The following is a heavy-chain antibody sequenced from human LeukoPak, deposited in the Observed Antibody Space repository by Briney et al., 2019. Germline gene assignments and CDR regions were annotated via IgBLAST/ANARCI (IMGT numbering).Heavy chain of an antibody. CDR2: IYYSGST. V-gene: IGHV4-59*01. CDR3: AGGGYSYGRYYYFGMDV. Sequence: SGTLSLTCTVSGGSISSYYWSWIRQPPGKGLEWIGYIYYSGSTNYNPSLKSRVTISVDTSKNQFSLKLSSVTAADTAVYYCAGGGYSYGRYYYFGMDVWGQGTTVTVS. D-gene: IGHD5-18*01. CDR1: GGSISSYY. J-gene: IGHJ6*02.